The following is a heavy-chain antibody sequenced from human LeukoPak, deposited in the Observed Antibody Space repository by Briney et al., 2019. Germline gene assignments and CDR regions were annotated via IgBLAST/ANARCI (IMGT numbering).Heavy chain of an antibody. CDR3: ARDLGAAAGSSIYYYMDV. CDR2: LNPNSGGT. V-gene: IGHV1-2*02. CDR1: GYTFTGYY. Sequence: GASVKVSCKASGYTFTGYYMHWVRQAPGQGLEWVGWLNPNSGGTNYAQKFQDRVTMTRDTSISTAYMELSSLRSDDTAVYFCARDLGAAAGSSIYYYMDVWGKGTTVTVSS. J-gene: IGHJ6*03. D-gene: IGHD6-13*01.